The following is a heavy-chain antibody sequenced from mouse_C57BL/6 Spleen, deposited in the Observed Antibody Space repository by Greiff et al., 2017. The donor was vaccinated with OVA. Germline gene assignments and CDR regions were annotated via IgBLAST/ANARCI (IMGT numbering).Heavy chain of an antibody. CDR3: ARWKDGYYWFAY. CDR2: IYPGSGST. CDR1: GYTFTSYW. Sequence: VQLQQSGAELVKPGASVKMSCKASGYTFTSYWITWVKQRPGQGLEWIGDIYPGSGSTNYNEKFKSKATLTVDTSSSTAYMQLSSLTSEDSAVYYCARWKDGYYWFAYWGQGTLVTVSA. D-gene: IGHD2-3*01. J-gene: IGHJ3*01. V-gene: IGHV1-55*01.